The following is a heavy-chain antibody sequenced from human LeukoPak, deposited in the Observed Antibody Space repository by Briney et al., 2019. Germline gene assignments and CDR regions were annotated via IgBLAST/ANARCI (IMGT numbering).Heavy chain of an antibody. J-gene: IGHJ3*02. CDR2: IYYSGST. D-gene: IGHD3-9*01. V-gene: IGHV4-30-4*08. Sequence: SETLSLTCTVSGGSISSSSYYWSWIRQPPGKGLEWIGYIYYSGSTYYNPSLKSRVTISVDTSKNQFSLNLSFVTAADTAVYYCARRITDILSGPKGAAFDIWGQGTLVTVSS. CDR1: GGSISSSSYY. CDR3: ARRITDILSGPKGAAFDI.